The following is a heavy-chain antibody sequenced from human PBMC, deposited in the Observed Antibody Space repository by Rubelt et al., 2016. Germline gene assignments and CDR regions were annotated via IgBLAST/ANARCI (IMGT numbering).Heavy chain of an antibody. Sequence: GSGGGTFYADSVKGRFTISRDNSKTTLYLQMNSLRAEDTAVYFCAKGVVGDGFFDYWGQGTLVTVSS. CDR3: AKGVVGDGFFDY. CDR2: GSGGGT. D-gene: IGHD3-16*02. V-gene: IGHV3-23*01. J-gene: IGHJ4*02.